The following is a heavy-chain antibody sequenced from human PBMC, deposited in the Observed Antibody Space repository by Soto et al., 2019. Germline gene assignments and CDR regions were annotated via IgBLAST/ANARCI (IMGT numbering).Heavy chain of an antibody. D-gene: IGHD3-22*01. V-gene: IGHV1-2*04. Sequence: ASVKVSCTASRDTFSSYAISWVRLAPGQGLEWMGWINPNSGTTNYAQKFQGWVTMTRDTSISTAYMELSRLRSDDTAVYYCARDRSGYWVGRAFDIWGQGTMVTVSS. CDR2: INPNSGTT. J-gene: IGHJ3*02. CDR3: ARDRSGYWVGRAFDI. CDR1: RDTFSSYA.